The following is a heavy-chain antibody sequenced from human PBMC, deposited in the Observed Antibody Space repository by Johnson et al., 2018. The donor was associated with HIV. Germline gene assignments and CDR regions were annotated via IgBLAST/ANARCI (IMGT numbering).Heavy chain of an antibody. V-gene: IGHV3-33*01. J-gene: IGHJ3*02. Sequence: QVHLVESGGGVVQPGRSLRLSCAASGFTFSSYGMHWVRQAPGKGLEWVAVIWYDGSNKYYADSVKGRFTISRDNSKNTLYLQMNSLRAEDKALYYCATGENLKWELRFVDAFDIWGQGTMVTVSS. CDR1: GFTFSSYG. D-gene: IGHD1-26*01. CDR3: ATGENLKWELRFVDAFDI. CDR2: IWYDGSNK.